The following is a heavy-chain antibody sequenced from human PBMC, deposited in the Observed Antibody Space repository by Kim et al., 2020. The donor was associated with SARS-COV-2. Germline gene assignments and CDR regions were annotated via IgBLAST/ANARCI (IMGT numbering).Heavy chain of an antibody. J-gene: IGHJ1*01. CDR3: ARYLDSYSNRWSLAL. CDR1: GFTFNSYS. V-gene: IGHV3-48*01. D-gene: IGHD6-19*01. Sequence: GGSLRLSCAASGFTFNSYSMDWVRQAPGQGLEWVSYSMNSGSPADYADSVKGRFTISRDNVKKLLFLQMDSLRAEDTGVYYCARYLDSYSNRWSLALWG. CDR2: SMNSGSPA.